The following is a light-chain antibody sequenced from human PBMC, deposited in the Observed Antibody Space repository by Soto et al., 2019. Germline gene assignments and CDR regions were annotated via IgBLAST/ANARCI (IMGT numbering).Light chain of an antibody. CDR1: GSAVGAYNY. Sequence: QSALTQPASVSGSPGQWITISCPGTGSAVGAYNYVSWYQQHPAKAPKLMIYYVSNRLSGVSARFSGSKSGNTASLTISWLQAEDEAYYYGYSYTSSRTYVFGSGTKVTVL. J-gene: IGLJ1*01. CDR2: YVS. V-gene: IGLV2-14*01. CDR3: YSYTSSRTYV.